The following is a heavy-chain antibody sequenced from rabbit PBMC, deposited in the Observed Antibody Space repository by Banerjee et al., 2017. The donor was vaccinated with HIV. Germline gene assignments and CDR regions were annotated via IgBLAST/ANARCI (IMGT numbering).Heavy chain of an antibody. D-gene: IGHD2-1*01. V-gene: IGHV1S45*01. CDR2: INTGSGNT. J-gene: IGHJ4*01. CDR3: ARVYDDYGDLDL. CDR1: GFDFSSNL. Sequence: QQQLVESGGGLVKPGASPTLTCTASGFDFSSNLMGWVRQAPGKGLEWIGRINTGSGNTVYASWAKGRFTVSKASTTTVTLQMTSLTAADTATYFCARVYDDYGDLDLWGPGTLVTVS.